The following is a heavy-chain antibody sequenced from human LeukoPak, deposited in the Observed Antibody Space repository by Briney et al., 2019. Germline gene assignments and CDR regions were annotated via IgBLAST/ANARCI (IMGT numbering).Heavy chain of an antibody. CDR3: ARVSEAGYSGYDWAGNNFDY. CDR1: GFTFSSYA. D-gene: IGHD5-12*01. J-gene: IGHJ4*02. V-gene: IGHV3-23*01. Sequence: PGGSLRLSCAASGFTFSSYAMRWVRQAPGKGLEWVSAISGSGGSTYYADSVKGRFTISRDNSKNTLYLQMNSLRAEDTAVYYCARVSEAGYSGYDWAGNNFDYWGQGTLVTVSS. CDR2: ISGSGGST.